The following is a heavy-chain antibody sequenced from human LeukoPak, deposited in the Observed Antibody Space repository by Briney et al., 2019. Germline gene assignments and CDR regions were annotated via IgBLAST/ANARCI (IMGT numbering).Heavy chain of an antibody. D-gene: IGHD6-13*01. Sequence: SETLSLTCTVSGGSISSYYWSWIRQPPGKGLEWIGRLYTSGITNYNPSLKSRVAMSIDTSKNQFSLKLSSVTAADTAVYYCARGYSSSSYEDDYWGQGTLVTVSS. CDR1: GGSISSYY. CDR2: LYTSGIT. V-gene: IGHV4-4*07. J-gene: IGHJ4*02. CDR3: ARGYSSSSYEDDY.